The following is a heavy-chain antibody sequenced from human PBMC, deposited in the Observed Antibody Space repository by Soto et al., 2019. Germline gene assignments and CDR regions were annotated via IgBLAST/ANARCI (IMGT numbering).Heavy chain of an antibody. J-gene: IGHJ3*01. CDR1: GGTFSTYG. CDR3: ASRKRVDAFDV. CDR2: IIPIFGTI. V-gene: IGHV1-69*13. D-gene: IGHD6-6*01. Sequence: ASVKVSCKASGGTFSTYGITWVRQASGQGLEWMGGIIPIFGTIKFAQKFQGRLTITPDESTSTVYMEPSSLTSEDTAVYYCASRKRVDAFDVWGQGTMVTVSS.